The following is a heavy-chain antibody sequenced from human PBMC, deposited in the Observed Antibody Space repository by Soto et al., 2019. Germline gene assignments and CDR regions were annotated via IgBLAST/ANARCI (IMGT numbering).Heavy chain of an antibody. V-gene: IGHV4-39*01. CDR1: GGSISSSSYY. J-gene: IGHJ5*02. D-gene: IGHD3-3*01. CDR3: ARQGVNYDFWSGSGFDP. Sequence: SETLSLTCTVSGGSISSSSYYWGWIRQPPGKGLEWIGSIYYSGSTYYNPSLKSRVTISVDTSKNQFSLKLSSVTAADTAVYYCARQGVNYDFWSGSGFDPWGQGTLVTVSS. CDR2: IYYSGST.